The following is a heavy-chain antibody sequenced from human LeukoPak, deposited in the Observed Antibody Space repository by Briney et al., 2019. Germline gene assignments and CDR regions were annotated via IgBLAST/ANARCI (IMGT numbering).Heavy chain of an antibody. CDR2: MNPNSGNT. CDR3: ARTIGGYCSSTSCYNDAFDI. D-gene: IGHD2-2*01. V-gene: IGHV1-8*01. J-gene: IGHJ3*02. Sequence: ASVKVSCKASGYTFTSYDINWVRQATGQGLEWMGWMNPNSGNTGYAQKFQGRVTMTRNTSISTAYMELSSLRSEDTAVYYCARTIGGYCSSTSCYNDAFDIWGQGTMVTVSS. CDR1: GYTFTSYD.